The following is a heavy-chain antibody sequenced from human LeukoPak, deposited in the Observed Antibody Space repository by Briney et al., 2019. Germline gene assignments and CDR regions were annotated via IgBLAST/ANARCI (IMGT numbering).Heavy chain of an antibody. CDR1: GYTFTGYY. CDR2: INPNSGGT. Sequence: ASVKVSCKASGYTFTGYYMHWVRQAPGQGLEWMGWINPNSGGTNYAQKFQGWVTMTRDTSISTAYMELSRLRSDDTAVYYCARDASNWGQGYFDYWGQGTLVTVSS. D-gene: IGHD7-27*01. V-gene: IGHV1-2*04. J-gene: IGHJ4*02. CDR3: ARDASNWGQGYFDY.